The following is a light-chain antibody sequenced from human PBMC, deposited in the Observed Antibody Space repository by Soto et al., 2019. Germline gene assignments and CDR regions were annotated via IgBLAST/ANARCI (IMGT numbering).Light chain of an antibody. CDR3: QQYGSSPWT. CDR1: QSVSSN. Sequence: IVMTRSPATLSVSPGERATLSVRASQSVSSNLAWYQQKPGQAPRLLIYDASSRATGIPDRFSDGGSGTEFTLTISRLEPEDFAVYYCQQYGSSPWTFGQGTKVDIK. J-gene: IGKJ1*01. V-gene: IGKV3-20*01. CDR2: DAS.